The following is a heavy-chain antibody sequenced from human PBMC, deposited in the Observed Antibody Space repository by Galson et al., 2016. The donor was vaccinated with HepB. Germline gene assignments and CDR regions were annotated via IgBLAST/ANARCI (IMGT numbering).Heavy chain of an antibody. CDR3: AKDGGYCSDATCYYRNS. J-gene: IGHJ4*02. D-gene: IGHD2-15*01. Sequence: SLRLSCAASGFTFSSYAMSWVRRAPGKGLEWVSTITGSGGWIKYADSVKGRLITSRDNSKNTLYLQLNSLRAEDTAVYYCAKDGGYCSDATCYYRNSWGQGTLVTVSS. CDR1: GFTFSSYA. CDR2: ITGSGGWI. V-gene: IGHV3-23*01.